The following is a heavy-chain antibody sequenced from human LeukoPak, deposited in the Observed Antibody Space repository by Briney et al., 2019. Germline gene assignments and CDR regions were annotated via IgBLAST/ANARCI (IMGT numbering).Heavy chain of an antibody. CDR1: GYSFTGDG. Sequence: ASVKVSCKASGYSFTGDGISWVRQAPGQGLEWMGWIRSYNVYTDYAQKFQGRVTMTTDISTNTASMELRSLSSDDTAVYYCARDGGYFDYWGRGTLVTVSS. CDR3: ARDGGYFDY. V-gene: IGHV1-18*01. J-gene: IGHJ4*02. CDR2: IRSYNVYT.